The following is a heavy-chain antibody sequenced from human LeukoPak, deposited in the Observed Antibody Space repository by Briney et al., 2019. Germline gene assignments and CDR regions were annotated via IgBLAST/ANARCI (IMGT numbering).Heavy chain of an antibody. CDR1: GYTFTSYG. Sequence: ASVKVSCKASGYTFTSYGISWVRQAPGQGLEWMGWISAYNGNTNYAQKFQGRVTMTEDTSTDTAYMELSSLRSEDTAVYYCVLGYCSSTSCPRIGWFDPWGQGTLVTVSS. J-gene: IGHJ5*02. CDR2: ISAYNGNT. D-gene: IGHD2-2*01. V-gene: IGHV1-18*04. CDR3: VLGYCSSTSCPRIGWFDP.